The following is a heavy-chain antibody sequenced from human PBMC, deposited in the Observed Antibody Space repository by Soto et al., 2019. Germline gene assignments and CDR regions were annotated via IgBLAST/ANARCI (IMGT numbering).Heavy chain of an antibody. J-gene: IGHJ6*02. V-gene: IGHV1-18*01. CDR3: AREGPAPYYYYGMDV. CDR2: ISGYNGNT. Sequence: QVQLVQSGGEVKKPGASVRVSCKTSGYSFTTYGISWVRQAPGQGLEWMGWISGYNGNTHYAQKFQGRVSMTTDTSTSTAYMELRSLRSDDTAVYYCAREGPAPYYYYGMDVWGQRTTVTVSS. CDR1: GYSFTTYG.